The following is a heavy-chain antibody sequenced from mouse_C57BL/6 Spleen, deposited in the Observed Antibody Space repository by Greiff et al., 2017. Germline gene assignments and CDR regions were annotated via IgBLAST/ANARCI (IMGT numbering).Heavy chain of an antibody. D-gene: IGHD2-4*01. CDR3: ASPSIYNDYGAFDY. Sequence: EVKLQQSVAELVRPGASVKLSCTASGFNIKNTYMHWVKQRPEQGLEWIGRIDPANGNTKYAPKFQGKATITADTSSNTAYLQLSSLTSEDTAIYYCASPSIYNDYGAFDYWGQGTTLTVSS. CDR1: GFNIKNTY. CDR2: IDPANGNT. V-gene: IGHV14-3*01. J-gene: IGHJ2*01.